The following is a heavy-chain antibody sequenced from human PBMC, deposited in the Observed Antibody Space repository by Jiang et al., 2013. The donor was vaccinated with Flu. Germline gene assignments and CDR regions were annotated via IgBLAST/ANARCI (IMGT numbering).Heavy chain of an antibody. CDR3: VRHVSGEIDH. D-gene: IGHD7-27*01. J-gene: IGHJ4*02. V-gene: IGHV4-39*07. CDR1: GDSISTISYY. Sequence: LLKPSETLSLTCSVSGDSISTISYYWGWIRQAPGKGLEWIASIYYTGGAYYSPSLQSRVTIAVDTSTNKFSVNLRFMTAADTAVYYCVRHVSGEIDHWGPGTLVTVS. CDR2: IYYTGGA.